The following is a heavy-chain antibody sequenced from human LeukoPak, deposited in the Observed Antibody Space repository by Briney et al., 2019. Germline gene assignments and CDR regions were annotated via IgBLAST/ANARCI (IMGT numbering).Heavy chain of an antibody. D-gene: IGHD6-13*01. CDR3: RRVAHSSSWYFFDS. CDR2: IYYSGST. CDR1: GGSISSYY. V-gene: IGHV4-59*12. Sequence: PSETLSLTCTVSGGSISSYYWSWIRQPPGKGLEWIGYIYYSGSTNYNPSLKSRVTISVDTSKNQFSLQLNSVTAADTAVYYCRRVAHSSSWYFFDSWGQGTLVTVSS. J-gene: IGHJ4*02.